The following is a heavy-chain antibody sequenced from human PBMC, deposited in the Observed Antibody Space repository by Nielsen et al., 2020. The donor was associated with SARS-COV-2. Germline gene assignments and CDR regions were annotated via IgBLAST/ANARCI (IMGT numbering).Heavy chain of an antibody. J-gene: IGHJ3*02. CDR1: GYTFTSYA. Sequence: ASVKVSCKASGYTFTSYAIHWVRQATGQGLEWMGWMNPNSGNTGYAQKFQGRVTMTRNTSISTAYMELSSLRSEDTAVYYCASLAVAGADDAFDIWGQGTMVTVSS. CDR3: ASLAVAGADDAFDI. CDR2: MNPNSGNT. V-gene: IGHV1-8*02. D-gene: IGHD6-19*01.